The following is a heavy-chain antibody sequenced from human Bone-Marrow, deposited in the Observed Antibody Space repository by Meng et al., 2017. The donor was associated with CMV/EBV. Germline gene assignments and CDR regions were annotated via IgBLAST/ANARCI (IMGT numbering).Heavy chain of an antibody. D-gene: IGHD6-19*01. Sequence: FSNYAISWVRQAPGQGLEWMGGIIPIFGTANYAQKFQGRVTITTDESTSTAYMELSSLRSEDTAVYYCARERRPVGIAVAGLYGMDVWGQGTTVTVSS. CDR1: FSNYA. CDR2: IIPIFGTA. J-gene: IGHJ6*02. V-gene: IGHV1-69*05. CDR3: ARERRPVGIAVAGLYGMDV.